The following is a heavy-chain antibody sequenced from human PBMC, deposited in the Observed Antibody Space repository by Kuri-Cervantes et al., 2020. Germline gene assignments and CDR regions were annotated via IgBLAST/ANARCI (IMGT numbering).Heavy chain of an antibody. J-gene: IGHJ4*02. CDR2: ISGSGGST. D-gene: IGHD2-8*02. V-gene: IGHV3-23*01. CDR1: GFTFSSYA. Sequence: GESLKISCAASGFTFSSYAMSWVRQAPGKGLEWVSAISGSGGSTYYADSVKGRFTISRDNSKNTLYLQMNSLRAEDTAVYYCARVDPLYWALFDYWGQGTLVTVSS. CDR3: ARVDPLYWALFDY.